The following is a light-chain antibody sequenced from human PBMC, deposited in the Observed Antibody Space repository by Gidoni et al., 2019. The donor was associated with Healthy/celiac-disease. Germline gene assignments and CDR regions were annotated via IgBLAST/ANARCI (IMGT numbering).Light chain of an antibody. Sequence: EIVLTQSPGTLSLSPGERATLSCRASQSVSSSYLAWYQQKPGQAPRLLIYGASSRATGIPYRFSGSGSGTDFTLTISRLEPEDFAVYYCQQYGSSFSLTFGQGTKVEIK. J-gene: IGKJ1*01. CDR3: QQYGSSFSLT. CDR1: QSVSSSY. V-gene: IGKV3-20*01. CDR2: GAS.